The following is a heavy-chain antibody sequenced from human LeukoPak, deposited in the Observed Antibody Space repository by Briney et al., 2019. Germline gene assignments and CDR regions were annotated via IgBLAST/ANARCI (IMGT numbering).Heavy chain of an antibody. CDR1: GGSISSYY. J-gene: IGHJ3*02. D-gene: IGHD6-25*01. V-gene: IGHV4-59*01. CDR3: ARDLVAADAFDI. CDR2: IYFSGST. Sequence: SETLSLTCTVSGGSISSYYWSWIRQPPGKGLEWIGYIYFSGSTKYNPSLKSRVTISIDTSKNQFSLKLSSVTAADTAVYYCARDLVAADAFDIWGQGTMVTVSS.